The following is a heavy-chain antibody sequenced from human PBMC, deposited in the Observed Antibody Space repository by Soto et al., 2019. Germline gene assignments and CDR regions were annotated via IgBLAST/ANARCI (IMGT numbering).Heavy chain of an antibody. D-gene: IGHD3-16*01. J-gene: IGHJ6*02. Sequence: GGSLRLSCAASGFSFSTYLMSWVRQAPGKGLEWVANIKQGGNEKFYVDSVKGRFTISRDNDKKSLYLQMDSLRVEDTAVYYCVGALTYEVPYYYYGMDVWGQGTTVTASS. CDR1: GFSFSTYL. CDR3: VGALTYEVPYYYYGMDV. CDR2: IKQGGNEK. V-gene: IGHV3-7*01.